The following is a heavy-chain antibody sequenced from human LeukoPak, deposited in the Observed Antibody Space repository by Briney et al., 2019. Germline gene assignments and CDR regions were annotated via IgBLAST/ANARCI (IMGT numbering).Heavy chain of an antibody. Sequence: GGSLRLSCTASGFTFGDYLMSWFRQAPGKGLEWTGFIRSKTYGGTTEYTASVKGRFTISRDDSKSIVYLQMNSLKIEDTAVYYCAKPATAILIYFDSWGQGTLVTVSS. CDR1: GFTFGDYL. D-gene: IGHD2-21*02. V-gene: IGHV3-49*01. CDR2: IRSKTYGGTT. CDR3: AKPATAILIYFDS. J-gene: IGHJ4*02.